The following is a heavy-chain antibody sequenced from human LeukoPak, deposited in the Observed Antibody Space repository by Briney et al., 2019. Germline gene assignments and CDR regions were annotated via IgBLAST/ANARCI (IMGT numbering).Heavy chain of an antibody. CDR1: GFTVSSNY. CDR2: IYSGGST. J-gene: IGHJ4*02. Sequence: GGSLRLSCAASGFTVSSNYMSWVRQAPGKGLEWVSVIYSGGSTYYADSVKGRFTISRDNSKNTLYLQMNSLRAEDTAVYYCARDSKASGWYAVSVGRVPTDYWGQGTLVTVSS. V-gene: IGHV3-53*01. CDR3: ARDSKASGWYAVSVGRVPTDY. D-gene: IGHD6-19*01.